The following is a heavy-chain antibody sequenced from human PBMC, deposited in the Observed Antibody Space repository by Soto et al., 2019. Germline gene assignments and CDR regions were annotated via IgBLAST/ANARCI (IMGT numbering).Heavy chain of an antibody. CDR3: ARDVSLVCEP. D-gene: IGHD2-8*02. Sequence: EVQLVESGGGLVQPGGSLRLSCVASGFTLSSYWMHWVRQAPGKGLVWVSHINNDGSNTNYADSVKGRFTISRDNAKNTLYLQMNSLRAEDTAVYYCARDVSLVCEPWGQGNLVNGSS. V-gene: IGHV3-74*01. J-gene: IGHJ4*02. CDR2: INNDGSNT. CDR1: GFTLSSYW.